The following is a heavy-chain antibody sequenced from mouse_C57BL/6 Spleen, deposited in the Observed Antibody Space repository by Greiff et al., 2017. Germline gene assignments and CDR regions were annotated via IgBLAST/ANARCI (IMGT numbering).Heavy chain of an antibody. Sequence: QVQLQQSGAELVKPGASVKISCKASGYAFSSYWMNWVKQRPGKGLEWIGQIYPGDGDTNYNGKFKGKATLTADKSSSTAYMQLSSLTTEDSAIYYCARGGDYSSSYGYFDVWGTGTTVTVSS. V-gene: IGHV1-80*01. CDR1: GYAFSSYW. CDR2: IYPGDGDT. J-gene: IGHJ1*03. CDR3: ARGGDYSSSYGYFDV. D-gene: IGHD1-1*01.